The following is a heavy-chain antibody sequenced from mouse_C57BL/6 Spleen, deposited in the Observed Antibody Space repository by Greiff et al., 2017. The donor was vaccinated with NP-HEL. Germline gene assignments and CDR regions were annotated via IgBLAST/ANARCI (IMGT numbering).Heavy chain of an antibody. Sequence: QVQLQQPGAELVRPGTSVELSCKASGYTFTSYWMHWVKQRPGQGLEWIGVIDPSDSYTNYNQKFKGKATLTVDTSSSTAYMQLSSLTSEDSAVYYCARGDYEYYFDYWGQGTTLTVSS. CDR1: GYTFTSYW. V-gene: IGHV1-59*01. J-gene: IGHJ2*01. CDR3: ARGDYEYYFDY. D-gene: IGHD2-4*01. CDR2: IDPSDSYT.